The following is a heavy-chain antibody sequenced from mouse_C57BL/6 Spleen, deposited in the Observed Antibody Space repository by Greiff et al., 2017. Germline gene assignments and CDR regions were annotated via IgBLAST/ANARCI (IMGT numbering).Heavy chain of an antibody. Sequence: EVQLLESGPGLVKPGASVKISCTASGYTFTDYDMNWVKQSPGKSLEWIGDISPNNGGNSYNQKFKGKATLTVDKSSSTAYMELRSLTSEDSAVCYCARNWYFDVWGKGTTVTVSS. J-gene: IGHJ1*03. CDR1: GYTFTDYD. V-gene: IGHV1-26*01. CDR2: ISPNNGGN. CDR3: ARNWYFDV.